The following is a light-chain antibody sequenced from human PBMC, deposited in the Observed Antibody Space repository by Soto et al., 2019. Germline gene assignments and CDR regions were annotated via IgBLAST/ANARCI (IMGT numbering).Light chain of an antibody. CDR3: QSYDSSTHVV. Sequence: NFMLTQPHSVSESPGKTVTISCTRSSGSIASNYVQWYQQRPGSSPTTVIYEDNQRPSGVPDRFSGSIDSSSNSASLTISGLKTEDEADYPCQSYDSSTHVVFGGGTKLTVL. V-gene: IGLV6-57*01. J-gene: IGLJ2*01. CDR2: EDN. CDR1: SGSIASNY.